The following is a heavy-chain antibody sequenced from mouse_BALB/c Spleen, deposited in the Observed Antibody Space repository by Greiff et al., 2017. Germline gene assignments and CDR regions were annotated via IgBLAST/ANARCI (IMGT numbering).Heavy chain of an antibody. V-gene: IGHV5-6-5*01. Sequence: EVMLVESGGGLVKPGGSLKLSCAASGFTFSSYAMSWVRQTPEKWLEWVASISSGGSTYYPDSVKGRFTISRDNARNILYLQMSSLRSEDTAMYYCARQVDYWGQGTTLTVSS. CDR1: GFTFSSYA. CDR2: ISSGGST. J-gene: IGHJ2*01. CDR3: ARQVDY.